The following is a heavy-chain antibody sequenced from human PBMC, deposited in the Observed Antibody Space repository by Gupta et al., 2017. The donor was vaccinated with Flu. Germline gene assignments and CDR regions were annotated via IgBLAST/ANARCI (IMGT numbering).Heavy chain of an antibody. V-gene: IGHV4-59*01. CDR2: IYYTGST. D-gene: IGHD6-19*01. CDR1: GGSITNYY. J-gene: IGHJ4*02. Sequence: QVQLQESGPGLVKPSETLSLTCTISGGSITNYYWTWIRQPPGKGLEWIGYIYYTGSTNYNPSLKSRVTISVDTSRNQFSLKLNSVTAADTAVYYCARGAYSNDWYVDGIFDNWGQGTLVTVSS. CDR3: ARGAYSNDWYVDGIFDN.